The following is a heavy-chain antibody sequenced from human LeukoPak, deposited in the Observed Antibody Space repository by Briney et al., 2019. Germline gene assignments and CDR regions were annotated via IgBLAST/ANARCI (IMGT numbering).Heavy chain of an antibody. J-gene: IGHJ4*02. D-gene: IGHD3-22*01. V-gene: IGHV3-66*01. CDR3: ARDIGLYYYDSSGRGDY. Sequence: PGGSLRLSCAASGFTFSSSWMSWVRQAPGKGLEWVSVIYSGGSTYYADSVKGRFTISRDNSKNTLYLQMDSLRAEDTAVYYCARDIGLYYYDSSGRGDYWGQGTLVTVSS. CDR2: IYSGGST. CDR1: GFTFSSSW.